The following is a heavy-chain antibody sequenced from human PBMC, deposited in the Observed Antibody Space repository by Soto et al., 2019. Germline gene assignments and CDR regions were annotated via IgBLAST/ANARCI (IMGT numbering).Heavy chain of an antibody. CDR1: GFTLSGYA. V-gene: IGHV3-64*01. Sequence: VGSLRLCFAASGFTLSGYAMDWVRQAPGKGLEYVSGISSNGVGTYYANSVQGRFTISRDNSKNTVYLQMGSLRPEDMAVYYCARRARPDFYYMDVWGKGTTVTVSS. CDR2: ISSNGVGT. J-gene: IGHJ6*03. CDR3: ARRARPDFYYMDV. D-gene: IGHD6-6*01.